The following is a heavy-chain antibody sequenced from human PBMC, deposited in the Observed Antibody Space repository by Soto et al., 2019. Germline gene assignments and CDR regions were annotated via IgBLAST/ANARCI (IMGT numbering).Heavy chain of an antibody. CDR2: ISYDGSNK. J-gene: IGHJ6*02. CDR3: AKDEVQSGDSYGPYYYFYGMDV. D-gene: IGHD5-18*01. CDR1: GFTFSSYG. V-gene: IGHV3-30*18. Sequence: QVQLVESGGGVVQPGRSLRLSCAASGFTFSSYGMHWVRQAPGKGLEWVAGISYDGSNKYYADAVKGRFTISRDNSKNTLYLQMNSLRAEDTAVYYCAKDEVQSGDSYGPYYYFYGMDVWGQGTTVTVSS.